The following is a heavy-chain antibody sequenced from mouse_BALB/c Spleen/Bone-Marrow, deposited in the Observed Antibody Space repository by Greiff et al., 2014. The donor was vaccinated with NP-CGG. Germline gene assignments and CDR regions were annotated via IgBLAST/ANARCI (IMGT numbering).Heavy chain of an antibody. CDR3: ARDKNYGNYWYFDV. J-gene: IGHJ1*01. Sequence: EVQRVESGGGLVQPGGSLRLSCATSGFTFTDYYMSWVRQPPGKALEWLGFIRNKANGYTTEYSASVKGRFTISRDNSQSILYRQMNTLRAEDSATYYCARDKNYGNYWYFDVWGAGTTVTVSS. V-gene: IGHV7-3*02. CDR2: IRNKANGYTT. CDR1: GFTFTDYY. D-gene: IGHD2-1*01.